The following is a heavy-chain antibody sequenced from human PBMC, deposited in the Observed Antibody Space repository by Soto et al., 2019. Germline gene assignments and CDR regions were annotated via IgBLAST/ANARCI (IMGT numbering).Heavy chain of an antibody. J-gene: IGHJ6*02. CDR1: GCTFSSYA. CDR2: IIPIFGTA. Sequence: QVQLVQSGADVKKPGSSMKVSCKASGCTFSSYAISWVRQAPGQGLEGMGGIIPIFGTANYAQKFQGRVTITADESTSTAYMELSSLRSEDTAVYYCARGSGYSSSWYSLRYYGMDVWGQGTTVTVSS. D-gene: IGHD6-13*01. CDR3: ARGSGYSSSWYSLRYYGMDV. V-gene: IGHV1-69*12.